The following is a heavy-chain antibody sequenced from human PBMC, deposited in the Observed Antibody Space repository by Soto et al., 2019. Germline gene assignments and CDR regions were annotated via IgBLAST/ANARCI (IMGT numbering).Heavy chain of an antibody. CDR1: GGSVSSASYY. V-gene: IGHV4-61*01. D-gene: IGHD4-17*01. CDR2: INYSGFT. Sequence: QVQLQESGPGLVKPSETLSLTCTVSGGSVSSASYYWSWIRQPPGKGLEWIGYINYSGFTNDNPSLKSRVTISIDASKNQFSLQLASVTAADTAVYYCAREEATLLRWQTSPWGQGGLVTVSS. CDR3: AREEATLLRWQTSP. J-gene: IGHJ5*02.